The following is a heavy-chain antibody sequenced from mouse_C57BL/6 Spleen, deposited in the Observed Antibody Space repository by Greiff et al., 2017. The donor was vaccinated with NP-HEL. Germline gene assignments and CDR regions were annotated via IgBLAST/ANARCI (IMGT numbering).Heavy chain of an antibody. CDR2: ISYDGSN. V-gene: IGHV3-6*01. CDR3: ARNEDIYYDYDDAMDY. Sequence: DVKLQESGPGLVKPSQSLSLTCSVTGYSITSGYYWNWIRQFPGNKLEWMGYISYDGSNNYNPSLKNRISITRDTSKNQFFLKLNSVTTEDTATYYCARNEDIYYDYDDAMDYWGQGTSVTVSS. J-gene: IGHJ4*01. CDR1: GYSITSGYY. D-gene: IGHD2-4*01.